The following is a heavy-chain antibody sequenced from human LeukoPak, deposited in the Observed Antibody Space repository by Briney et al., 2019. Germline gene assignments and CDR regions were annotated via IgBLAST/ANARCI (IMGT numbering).Heavy chain of an antibody. J-gene: IGHJ4*02. CDR3: ARSHSSGFTNAYYFDQ. D-gene: IGHD6-19*01. V-gene: IGHV4-39*01. Sequence: SETLSLTCTVSGGSIRSDDYYWGWTRQSPGQGLEWIGSIYYSGSTHYNPSLESRVTISVDTSKKLFSLELSSATAADTAVYYCARSHSSGFTNAYYFDQWGQGSLVTVSS. CDR2: IYYSGST. CDR1: GGSIRSDDYY.